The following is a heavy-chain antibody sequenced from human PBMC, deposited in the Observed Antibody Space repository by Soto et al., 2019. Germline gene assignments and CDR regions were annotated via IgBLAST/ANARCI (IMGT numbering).Heavy chain of an antibody. CDR3: ARKYYYGAGTLDY. V-gene: IGHV5-51*01. Sequence: GESRKISCKGSGYTFTNYWIGCVRQMPGKGLEWMGIIYPGDSETRYSPSFQGQVTMSADKSISTAYLQWSSLKASDSAMYYCARKYYYGAGTLDYWGQGTLVTVSS. CDR1: GYTFTNYW. D-gene: IGHD3-10*01. J-gene: IGHJ4*02. CDR2: IYPGDSET.